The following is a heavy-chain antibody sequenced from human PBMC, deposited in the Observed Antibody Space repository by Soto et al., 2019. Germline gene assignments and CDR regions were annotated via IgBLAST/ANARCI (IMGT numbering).Heavy chain of an antibody. CDR3: ATLNSFGSDY. J-gene: IGHJ4*02. CDR1: GFTFSRFW. CDR2: IYSDGSGP. Sequence: EVQLVESGGGLVQPGGSLRLSCAASGFTFSRFWMHWVRQAPGKGLVWVSRIYSDGSGPMYADSVKGRFTISRDNAKSTLYLKMNSLRAEDTAVYYCATLNSFGSDYWGQGTLVTVSS. D-gene: IGHD5-18*01. V-gene: IGHV3-74*03.